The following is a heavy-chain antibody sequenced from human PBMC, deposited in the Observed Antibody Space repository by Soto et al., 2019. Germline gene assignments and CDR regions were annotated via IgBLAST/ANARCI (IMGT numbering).Heavy chain of an antibody. CDR3: ARDLVFVDTAMVTDFDY. Sequence: SVKVSCKASGGTFSGYAISWVRQAPGQGLEWMGGIIPIFGTANYAQKFQGRVTITADESTSTAYMELSSLRSEDTAVYYCARDLVFVDTAMVTDFDYWGQGTLVTVSS. V-gene: IGHV1-69*13. D-gene: IGHD5-18*01. J-gene: IGHJ4*02. CDR1: GGTFSGYA. CDR2: IIPIFGTA.